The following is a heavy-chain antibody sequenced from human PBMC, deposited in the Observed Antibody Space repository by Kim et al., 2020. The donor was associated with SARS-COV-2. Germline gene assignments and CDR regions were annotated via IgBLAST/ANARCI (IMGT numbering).Heavy chain of an antibody. V-gene: IGHV3-30*18. CDR2: ISYDGSNK. CDR3: AKGGIVGATTPYYYYYMDV. CDR1: GFTFSSYG. D-gene: IGHD1-26*01. J-gene: IGHJ6*03. Sequence: GGSLRLSCAASGFTFSSYGMHWVRQAPGKGLEWVAVISYDGSNKYYADSVKGRFTISRDNSKNTLYLQMNSLRAEDTAVYYCAKGGIVGATTPYYYYYMDVWGKGTTVTVSS.